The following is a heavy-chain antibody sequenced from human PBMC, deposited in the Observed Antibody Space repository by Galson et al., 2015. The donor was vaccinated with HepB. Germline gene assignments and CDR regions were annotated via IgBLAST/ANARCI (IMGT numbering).Heavy chain of an antibody. CDR2: IYWDDDK. Sequence: PALVKPTQTLTLTCTFSGFSLSTSGVGVGWIRQPPGKALEWLALIYWDDDKRYSPSLKSRLTITKDTPKNQVVLTMTNMDPVDTATYYCAHTKNITIFGVVINGFDYWGQGTLVTVSS. CDR1: GFSLSTSGVG. V-gene: IGHV2-5*02. J-gene: IGHJ4*02. CDR3: AHTKNITIFGVVINGFDY. D-gene: IGHD3-3*01.